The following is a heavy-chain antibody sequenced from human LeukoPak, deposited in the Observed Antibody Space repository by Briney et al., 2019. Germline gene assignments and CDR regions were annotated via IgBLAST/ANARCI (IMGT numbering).Heavy chain of an antibody. V-gene: IGHV4-34*01. D-gene: IGHD6-13*01. CDR2: VNHSGST. J-gene: IGHJ4*02. CDR3: ARSPYSSSWGPRFDY. Sequence: SETLSLTCAVYGGSFSGYYWSWIRQPPGKGPEWIGEVNHSGSTNYNPSLKSRVTISVDTPKNQFSLKLSSVTAADTAVYYCARSPYSSSWGPRFDYWGQGTLVTVSS. CDR1: GGSFSGYY.